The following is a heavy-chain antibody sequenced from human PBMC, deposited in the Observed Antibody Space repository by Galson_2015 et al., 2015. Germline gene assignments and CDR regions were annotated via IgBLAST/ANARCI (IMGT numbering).Heavy chain of an antibody. Sequence: SLRLSCAASGFTFSGYAMSWVRQAPGKGLEWVSAISKSGRDTYYADSVKGRFTISRDNSKNTLYLQMNSLRAEDTAVYYCAKEREWELPLDYWGQGALVTVSS. CDR2: ISKSGRDT. V-gene: IGHV3-23*01. J-gene: IGHJ4*02. CDR3: AKEREWELPLDY. CDR1: GFTFSGYA. D-gene: IGHD1-26*01.